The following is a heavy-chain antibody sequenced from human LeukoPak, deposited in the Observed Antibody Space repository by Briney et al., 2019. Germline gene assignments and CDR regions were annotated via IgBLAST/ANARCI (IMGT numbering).Heavy chain of an antibody. V-gene: IGHV3-7*01. CDR2: IKQDGSET. J-gene: IGHJ5*02. Sequence: GGTLRLSCAASGFTFSSYGMTWVRQSPGKGLEWVANIKQDGSETYHVDSVKGRFTISRDNAKDSLYLEMNSLRAEDTAVYYCARGGQAGTGDLWGQGTLVTVSS. D-gene: IGHD3-10*01. CDR1: GFTFSSYG. CDR3: ARGGQAGTGDL.